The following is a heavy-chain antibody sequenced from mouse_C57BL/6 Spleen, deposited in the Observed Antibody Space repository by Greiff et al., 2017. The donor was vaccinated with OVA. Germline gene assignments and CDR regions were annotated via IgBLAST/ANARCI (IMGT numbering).Heavy chain of an antibody. CDR2: ISDGGSYT. CDR1: GFTFSSYA. V-gene: IGHV5-4*01. Sequence: EVQLVESGGGLVKPGGSLKLSCAASGFTFSSYAMSWVRQTPEKRLEWVATISDGGSYTYYPDNVKGRFTISRDNAKNNLYLQMSHLKSEDTAMYYCARDRGTTVVVPYYFDYWGQGTTLTVSS. J-gene: IGHJ2*01. CDR3: ARDRGTTVVVPYYFDY. D-gene: IGHD1-1*01.